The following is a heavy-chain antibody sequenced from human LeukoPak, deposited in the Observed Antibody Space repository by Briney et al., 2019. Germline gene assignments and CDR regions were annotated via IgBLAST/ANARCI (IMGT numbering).Heavy chain of an antibody. CDR2: IKETGSET. V-gene: IGHV3-7*01. CDR3: GGGGGRDDSAVY. J-gene: IGHJ4*02. D-gene: IGHD2-15*01. CDR1: GFTFRNYW. Sequence: GGSLRLSCAASGFTFRNYWMNWVRQAPGKGLEWVANIKETGSETYYVDSVRGRFTISRDNAQNSLYLQMNGLGVEDSAVYYCGGGGGRDDSAVYWGQGTPVTVSS.